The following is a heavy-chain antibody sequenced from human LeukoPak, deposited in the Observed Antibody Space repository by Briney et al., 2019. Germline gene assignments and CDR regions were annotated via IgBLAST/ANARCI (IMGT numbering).Heavy chain of an antibody. CDR1: GFTFSSYE. J-gene: IGHJ4*02. D-gene: IGHD3-22*01. CDR3: ARDDYDSSGYYFD. V-gene: IGHV3-48*03. CDR2: ISSSGSTI. Sequence: GGSLRLSCAASGFTFSSYEMNWVRQAPGKGLEWVSYISSSGSTIYYADSVKGRFTISRDNAKNSLYLQMNSLRAEDTAVYYCARDDYDSSGYYFDWGQGTLVTVSS.